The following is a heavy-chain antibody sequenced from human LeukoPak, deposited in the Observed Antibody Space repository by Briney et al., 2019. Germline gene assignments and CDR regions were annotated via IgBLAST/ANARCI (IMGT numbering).Heavy chain of an antibody. CDR2: ISGSGGST. J-gene: IGHJ4*02. CDR3: ASRDSSGWYDFDY. CDR1: GLTFSSYA. D-gene: IGHD6-19*01. V-gene: IGHV3-23*01. Sequence: PGGSLRLSCAASGLTFSSYAMSWVRQAPGKGLEWVSAISGSGGSTYYADSVKGRFTISRDNSKNTLYLQMNSLRAEDTAVYYCASRDSSGWYDFDYWGQGTLVTVSS.